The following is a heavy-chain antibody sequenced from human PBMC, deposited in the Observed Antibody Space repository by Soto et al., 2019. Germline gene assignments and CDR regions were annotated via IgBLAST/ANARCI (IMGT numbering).Heavy chain of an antibody. Sequence: SVKGRFSISRDNAKNSVSLQMNSLRAEDTAMYYCTRDQGGSYDSWFDPWGRGTLGTVSS. V-gene: IGHV3-21*01. CDR3: TRDQGGSYDSWFDP. D-gene: IGHD1-26*01. J-gene: IGHJ5*02.